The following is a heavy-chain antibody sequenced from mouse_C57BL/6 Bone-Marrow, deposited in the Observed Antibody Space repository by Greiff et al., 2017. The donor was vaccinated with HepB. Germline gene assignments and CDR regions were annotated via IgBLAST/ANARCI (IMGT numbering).Heavy chain of an antibody. Sequence: QVHVKQSGPGLVQPSQSLSITCTVSGFSLTSYGVHWVRQSPGKGLEWLGVIWSGGSTDYNAAFISRLSISKDNSKSQVFFKMNSLQADDTAIYYCARGGPYDYDLYYYAMDYWGQGTSVTVSS. V-gene: IGHV2-2*01. CDR3: ARGGPYDYDLYYYAMDY. CDR2: IWSGGST. D-gene: IGHD2-4*01. CDR1: GFSLTSYG. J-gene: IGHJ4*01.